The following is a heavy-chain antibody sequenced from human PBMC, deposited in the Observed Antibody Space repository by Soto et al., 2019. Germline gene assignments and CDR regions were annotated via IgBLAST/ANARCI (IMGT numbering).Heavy chain of an antibody. D-gene: IGHD3-10*01. CDR2: INHSGST. Sequence: PSETLSLTCTVSGGSISSSIYYWGWIRQPPGKGLEWIGEINHSGSTNYNPSLKSRVTISVDTSKNQFSLKLSSVTAADTAVYYCASGGFPTRGWFDPWGQGTLVTVSS. J-gene: IGHJ5*02. V-gene: IGHV4-39*07. CDR3: ASGGFPTRGWFDP. CDR1: GGSISSSIYY.